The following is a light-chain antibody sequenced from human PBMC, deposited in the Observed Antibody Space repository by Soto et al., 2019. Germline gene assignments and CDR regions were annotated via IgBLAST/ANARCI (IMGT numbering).Light chain of an antibody. CDR1: RTIAGY. CDR3: QQTYSTPGT. V-gene: IGKV1-39*01. J-gene: IGKJ1*01. Sequence: DIPMTQSPSSLSASVGDRVIITCRASRTIAGYVNWYQQRPGEAPNLLIYAASSLQSGVPSRFHGSGSGTDFTLTINSLQPEDFATYYCQQTYSTPGTFGQGTRVEIK. CDR2: AAS.